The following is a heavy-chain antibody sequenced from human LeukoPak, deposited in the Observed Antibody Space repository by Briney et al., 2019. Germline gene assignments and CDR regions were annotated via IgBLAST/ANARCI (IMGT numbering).Heavy chain of an antibody. CDR1: GGSFSGYY. D-gene: IGHD6-19*01. CDR3: ARYDVGWYYFDY. CDR2: INHSGST. Sequence: SETLSLTCAVYGGSFSGYYWSWVRQPPGNGLGWIGEINHSGSTNYNPSLKSRVTISVDKSKNQFSLKLSSVTAADTAVYYCARYDVGWYYFDYWGQGTLVTVSP. V-gene: IGHV4-34*01. J-gene: IGHJ4*02.